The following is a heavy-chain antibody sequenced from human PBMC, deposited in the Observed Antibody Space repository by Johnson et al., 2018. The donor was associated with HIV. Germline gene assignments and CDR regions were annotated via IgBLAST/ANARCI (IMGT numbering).Heavy chain of an antibody. CDR3: ARGGGCGGDCYSGYDAFDI. J-gene: IGHJ3*02. V-gene: IGHV3-30*04. CDR1: GFTFSSYA. CDR2: ISHDGSNK. Sequence: QVQLVESGGGVVQPGRSLRLSCSASGFTFSSYAMHWVRQAPGKGLEWAAVISHDGSNKYYADPVKGRFTISRDNSNNTLYLQMNSLRAEDTAVYYCARGGGCGGDCYSGYDAFDIWGQGTMVTVSS. D-gene: IGHD2-21*01.